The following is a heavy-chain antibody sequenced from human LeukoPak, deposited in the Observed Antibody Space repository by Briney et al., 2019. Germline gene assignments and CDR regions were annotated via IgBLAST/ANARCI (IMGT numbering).Heavy chain of an antibody. Sequence: SVKVSCKASGGTFSSYAISWVRQAPGQGLEWMGRIIPILGIANYAQKFQGRVTITADKSTSTAYMELRSLRSDDTAVFYCARDPGWETATAHFDNWGQGTLVTVSS. CDR2: IIPILGIA. D-gene: IGHD5-24*01. J-gene: IGHJ4*02. CDR3: ARDPGWETATAHFDN. V-gene: IGHV1-69*04. CDR1: GGTFSSYA.